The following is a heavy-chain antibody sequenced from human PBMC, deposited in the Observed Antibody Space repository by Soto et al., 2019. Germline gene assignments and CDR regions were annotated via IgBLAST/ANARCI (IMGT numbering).Heavy chain of an antibody. V-gene: IGHV3-21*01. CDR2: ISSSSSYI. CDR1: GFTFCSYT. CDR3: ARCKQQLVPKYDAFDI. J-gene: IGHJ3*02. Sequence: GGSLRLSCVASGFTFCSYTMNWVRQSPGKGLEWVSSISSSSSYIYYADSVKGRFTISRDNAKNSLFLQMNSLRAEDTAVYYCARCKQQLVPKYDAFDIWGQGTMVTVSS. D-gene: IGHD6-13*01.